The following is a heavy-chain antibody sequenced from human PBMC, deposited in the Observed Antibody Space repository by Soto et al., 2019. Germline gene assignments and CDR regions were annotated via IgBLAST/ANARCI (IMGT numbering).Heavy chain of an antibody. CDR1: GFTFSSYD. Sequence: EVQLVESGGGLVQPGGSLRLSCAASGFTFSSYDMHWVRQATGKGLAWVSALGTAGDTYYPDSVKGRFTISRENAKNSVYLQMNSLRAGDTAVYYCAREGYYYMDVWGKGTTVTVSS. CDR3: AREGYYYMDV. V-gene: IGHV3-13*01. CDR2: LGTAGDT. J-gene: IGHJ6*03.